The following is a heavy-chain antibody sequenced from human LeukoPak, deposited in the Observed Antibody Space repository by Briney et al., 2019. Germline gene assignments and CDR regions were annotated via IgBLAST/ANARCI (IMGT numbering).Heavy chain of an antibody. Sequence: GGSLRLSCVGSGFRFSSYDMNWVRQAPGRGLEWLSYLTRTSSATWYADSVKGRFTISRDNAKNSLYLQMNSLRAEDTAVYYCAREDTVTTTFDYWGQGTLVTVSS. D-gene: IGHD4-17*01. J-gene: IGHJ4*02. CDR1: GFRFSSYD. CDR3: AREDTVTTTFDY. V-gene: IGHV3-21*05. CDR2: LTRTSSAT.